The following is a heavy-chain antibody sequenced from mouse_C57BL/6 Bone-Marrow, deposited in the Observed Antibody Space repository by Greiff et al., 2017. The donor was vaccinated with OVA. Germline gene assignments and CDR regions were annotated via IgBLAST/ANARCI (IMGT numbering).Heavy chain of an antibody. CDR2: IDPSDSYT. V-gene: IGHV1-69*01. J-gene: IGHJ2*01. D-gene: IGHD1-1*01. Sequence: QVQLQQPGAELVMPGASVKLSCKASGYTFTSYWMHWVKQRPGQGLEWIGEIDPSDSYTNYNQKFKGKSTLTVDKSSSTAYMQLSSLTSEDSAVYYCARSGYYGISYYFDYWGQGTTLTVSS. CDR3: ARSGYYGISYYFDY. CDR1: GYTFTSYW.